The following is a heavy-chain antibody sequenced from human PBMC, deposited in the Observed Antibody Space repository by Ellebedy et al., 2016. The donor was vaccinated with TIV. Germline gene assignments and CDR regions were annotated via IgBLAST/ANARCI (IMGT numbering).Heavy chain of an antibody. CDR2: INHSGST. V-gene: IGHV4-34*01. Sequence: SETLSLXXAVYGGSFSGYYWSWIRQPPGKGLEWIGEINHSGSTNYNPSLKSRVTISVDTSKNQFSLKLSSVTAADTAVYYCARGGGGTGYYYYYMDVWGKGTTVTVSS. CDR3: ARGGGGTGYYYYYMDV. CDR1: GGSFSGYY. D-gene: IGHD3/OR15-3a*01. J-gene: IGHJ6*03.